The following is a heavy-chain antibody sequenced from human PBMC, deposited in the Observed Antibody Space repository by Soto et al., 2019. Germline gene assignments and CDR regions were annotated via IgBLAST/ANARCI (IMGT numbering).Heavy chain of an antibody. V-gene: IGHV1-58*01. J-gene: IGHJ5*02. CDR3: AADRTMIDSSLDP. CDR1: GFTFTSSA. Sequence: SVKVSCKASGFTFTSSAVQWVRQARGQRLEWIGWIVVGSGNTNYAQKFQERVTITRDMSTSTAYMELSSLRSEDTAVYCCAADRTMIDSSLDPWGQGTLVTAPQ. D-gene: IGHD3-22*01. CDR2: IVVGSGNT.